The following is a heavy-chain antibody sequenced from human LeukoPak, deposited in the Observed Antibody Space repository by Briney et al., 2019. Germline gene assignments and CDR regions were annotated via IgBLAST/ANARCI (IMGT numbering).Heavy chain of an antibody. V-gene: IGHV3-33*01. J-gene: IGHJ4*02. CDR2: IWYDGSNK. D-gene: IGHD3-16*01. CDR1: GFTFSSYG. CDR3: AAGVWGSIDY. Sequence: GRSLRLSCAASGFTFSSYGMHWVRQAPGKGLEWVAVIWYDGSNKYYADSVKGRFTISRDNSKNTLYLQMNSLRAEDTAVYYCAAGVWGSIDYWGQGTLVTVSS.